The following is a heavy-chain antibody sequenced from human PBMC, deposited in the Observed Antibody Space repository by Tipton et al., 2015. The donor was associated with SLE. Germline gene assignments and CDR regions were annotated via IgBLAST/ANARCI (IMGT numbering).Heavy chain of an antibody. J-gene: IGHJ3*02. Sequence: TLSLTCTVSGGSIRDTNYFWSWVRQLPRKGLAWIGYIFHTGSAYYNPSLKSRLTLLIDTSKNQFSLSLNSVTAADTAVYFCAREVIAVSDSDAFDIWGQGTVVTVSS. CDR3: AREVIAVSDSDAFDI. CDR1: GGSIRDTNYF. CDR2: IFHTGSA. V-gene: IGHV4-31*03. D-gene: IGHD2-21*01.